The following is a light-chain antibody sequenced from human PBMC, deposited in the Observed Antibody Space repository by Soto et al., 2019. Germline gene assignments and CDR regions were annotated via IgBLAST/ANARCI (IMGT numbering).Light chain of an antibody. CDR1: QSVSSSY. Sequence: EIVLTQSPGTLSLSPGERATLSCRASQSVSSSYLAWYQQKPGQAPRLLIYGASSRATGIPDRFSGSGSGKDFTLTNSRLEPEDFAEYYCQQYGSPITFGPGTKVDIK. CDR2: GAS. CDR3: QQYGSPIT. J-gene: IGKJ3*01. V-gene: IGKV3-20*01.